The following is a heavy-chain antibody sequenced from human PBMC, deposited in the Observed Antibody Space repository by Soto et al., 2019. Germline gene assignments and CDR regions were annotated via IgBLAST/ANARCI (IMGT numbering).Heavy chain of an antibody. Sequence: EVHLLESGGGLIQPGGSLRLSCVASGFTFSDYALSWVRQAPGKGLEWVSGISAGGGATYYADSVKGRFSISRDNSKNTLYLQMNSLRAEDTALYYCAKGIEYSSSGSYYFDYWGQGTLVAVSS. J-gene: IGHJ4*02. CDR3: AKGIEYSSSGSYYFDY. D-gene: IGHD6-6*01. CDR1: GFTFSDYA. V-gene: IGHV3-23*01. CDR2: ISAGGGAT.